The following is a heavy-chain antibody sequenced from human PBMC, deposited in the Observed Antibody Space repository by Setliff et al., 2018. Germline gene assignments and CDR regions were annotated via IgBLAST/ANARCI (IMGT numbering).Heavy chain of an antibody. CDR2: IIPILGIA. CDR3: ATEKFPGDWGDY. Sequence: ASVKVSCKASGYTFTSYGISWVRQAPGQGLEWMGGIIPILGIANYAQKLQGRVTMTTDTSTRTAYMEVTSLRSDDTAVYYCATEKFPGDWGDYRGQGTLVTVSS. V-gene: IGHV1-18*01. D-gene: IGHD2-21*01. CDR1: GYTFTSYG. J-gene: IGHJ4*02.